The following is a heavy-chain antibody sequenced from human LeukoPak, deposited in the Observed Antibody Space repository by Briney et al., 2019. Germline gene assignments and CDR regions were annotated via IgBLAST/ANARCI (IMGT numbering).Heavy chain of an antibody. CDR2: IIPIVGTA. J-gene: IGHJ4*02. D-gene: IGHD6-13*01. V-gene: IGHV1-69*13. Sequence: GASVKVSCKASGGTFSSYAISWVRQAPGQGLEWMGGIIPIVGTAKYAQKFQGRVTITADESTSTAYMELSSLRSEDTAAYYCARALGYSSSWEYFDYWGQGTLVTVSS. CDR3: ARALGYSSSWEYFDY. CDR1: GGTFSSYA.